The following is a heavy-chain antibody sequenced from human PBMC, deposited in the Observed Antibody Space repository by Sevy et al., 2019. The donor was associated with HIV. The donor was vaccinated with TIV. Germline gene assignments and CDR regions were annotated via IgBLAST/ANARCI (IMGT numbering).Heavy chain of an antibody. CDR1: GFTLSHRA. J-gene: IGHJ4*02. CDR2: ISSNGEDK. D-gene: IGHD2-8*01. Sequence: GGSLRLSCRASGFTLSHRALHWVRQTPGMGLEWIASISSNGEDKVYAYSVEGRFTIKRDNAENTLYLQRTSLRTEDPGVYFCPRVQGTPPTAILYHSVHWGLGTLVTVSS. V-gene: IGHV3-30*04. CDR3: PRVQGTPPTAILYHSVH.